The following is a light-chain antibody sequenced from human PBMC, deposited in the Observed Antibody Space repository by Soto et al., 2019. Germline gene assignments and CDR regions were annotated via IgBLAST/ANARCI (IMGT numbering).Light chain of an antibody. CDR1: NIEDKN. CDR2: RGI. Sequence: SYELTQPLSVSLALGQTATITCGGNNIEDKNVHWYQQEPGQAPVLVIYRGINRPSGIPERFSGSNSGNTATLTIARAQAGDEADYYCQVWDSSSGHVVFGGGTKVTVL. CDR3: QVWDSSSGHVV. V-gene: IGLV3-9*01. J-gene: IGLJ2*01.